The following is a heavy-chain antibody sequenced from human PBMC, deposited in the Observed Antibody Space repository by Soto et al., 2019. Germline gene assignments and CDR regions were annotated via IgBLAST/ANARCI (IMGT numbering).Heavy chain of an antibody. D-gene: IGHD1-7*01. CDR2: ISYDGSNK. Sequence: QVQLVESGGGVVQPGRSLRLSCAASGFTFSSYAMHWVRQAPGQGLEWVALISYDGSNKYYADSVKGRFTISRDNSKNTLYLPMNGLRPEDTAVYHCARNQGGTTLYYHGMDVWGQGTTVTVSS. V-gene: IGHV3-30-3*01. J-gene: IGHJ6*02. CDR1: GFTFSSYA. CDR3: ARNQGGTTLYYHGMDV.